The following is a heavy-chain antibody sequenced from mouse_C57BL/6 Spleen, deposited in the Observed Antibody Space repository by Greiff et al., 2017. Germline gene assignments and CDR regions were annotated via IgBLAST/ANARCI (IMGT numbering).Heavy chain of an antibody. J-gene: IGHJ2*01. CDR2: ISGGGGNT. V-gene: IGHV5-9*01. Sequence: DVMLVESGGGLVKPGGSLKLSCAASGFTFSSYTMSWVRQTPEKRLEWVATISGGGGNTYYPDSVKGRFTISRDNAKNTLYLQMSSLRSEDTALYYCAIHEGGNYFDYWGQGTTLTVSS. CDR3: AIHEGGNYFDY. CDR1: GFTFSSYT.